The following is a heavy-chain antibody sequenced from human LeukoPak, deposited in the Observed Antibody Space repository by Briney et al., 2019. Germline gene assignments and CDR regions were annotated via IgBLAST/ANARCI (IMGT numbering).Heavy chain of an antibody. CDR2: INHSGST. Sequence: SETLSLTCAVYGGSFSGYYWSWIRQPPGKGLEWIGEINHSGSTNYNPSLKSRVTISVDTSKNQFSLKLSSVTAADTAVYYCARDRAESSSESWFDPWGQGTLVTVSS. V-gene: IGHV4-34*01. CDR1: GGSFSGYY. J-gene: IGHJ5*02. D-gene: IGHD6-13*01. CDR3: ARDRAESSSESWFDP.